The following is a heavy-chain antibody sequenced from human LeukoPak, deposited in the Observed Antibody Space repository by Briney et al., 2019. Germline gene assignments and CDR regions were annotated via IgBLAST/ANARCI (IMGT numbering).Heavy chain of an antibody. CDR2: ISYDGRNE. CDR3: TTDWSFYYVWGSYRSSDY. V-gene: IGHV3-30*03. J-gene: IGHJ4*02. D-gene: IGHD3-16*02. CDR1: GFTFSSYA. Sequence: GGSLRLSCAASGFTFSSYAMHWVRQAPGKGPEWVATISYDGRNEHYSDSVKGRFTISRDNSKNTLYLQMNSLKTEDTAVYYCTTDWSFYYVWGSYRSSDYWGQGTLVTVSS.